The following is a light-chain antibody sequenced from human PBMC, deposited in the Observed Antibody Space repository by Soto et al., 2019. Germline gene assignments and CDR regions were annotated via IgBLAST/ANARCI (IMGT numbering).Light chain of an antibody. CDR1: QGIGSD. J-gene: IGKJ3*01. CDR2: TAA. V-gene: IGKV1-6*01. Sequence: AIQMTKSPSSLSASVGDRVTVTCRASQGIGSDLGWYQQKPGKAPKLLIYTAATLQTGVPSRFSGSGSGTYFTLTISGLQPEDFATYYFRQDYNYPRTFGPGTRVDIK. CDR3: RQDYNYPRT.